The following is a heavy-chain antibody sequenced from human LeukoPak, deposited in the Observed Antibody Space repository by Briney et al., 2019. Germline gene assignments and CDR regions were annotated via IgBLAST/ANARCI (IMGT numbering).Heavy chain of an antibody. CDR1: GGSISSYY. CDR2: IYYSGST. Sequence: SETLSLTCTVSGGSISSYYWSWIRQPAGKGLEWIGYIYYSGSTNYNPSLKSRVTISVDTSKNQFSLKLSSVTAADTAVYYCARVGGVAAFYYGSGDYYYGMDVWGQGTTVTVSS. V-gene: IGHV4-59*01. CDR3: ARVGGVAAFYYGSGDYYYGMDV. J-gene: IGHJ6*02. D-gene: IGHD3-10*01.